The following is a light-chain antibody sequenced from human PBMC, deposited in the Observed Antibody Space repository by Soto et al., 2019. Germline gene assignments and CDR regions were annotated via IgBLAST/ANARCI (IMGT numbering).Light chain of an antibody. Sequence: QSALTQPPSASGSPGQSVTISCTGTSSDVGGYNYVSWYQQHPGKAPKLIIYEVTKRLSGVPDRFSGSKSGDTASLTVSGLQAEDEADDYCSSYAGNNIVVFGGGTKLTVL. CDR2: EVT. CDR1: SSDVGGYNY. V-gene: IGLV2-8*01. CDR3: SSYAGNNIVV. J-gene: IGLJ2*01.